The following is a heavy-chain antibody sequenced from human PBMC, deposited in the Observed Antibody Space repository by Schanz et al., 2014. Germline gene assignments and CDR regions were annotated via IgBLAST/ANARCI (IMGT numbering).Heavy chain of an antibody. Sequence: VQLVESGGGVVQPGRSLRLSCAASGFTFSSYGMHWVRQAPGQGLEWVSAISGSGGSTYYADSVKGRFTISRDNSKNTQDLQKNSLRAEDTAVYYCAKDVRPVANTVRFYYMDASGQGTTVTVSS. CDR1: GFTFSSYG. J-gene: IGHJ6*03. D-gene: IGHD6-19*01. CDR3: AKDVRPVANTVRFYYMDA. CDR2: ISGSGGST. V-gene: IGHV3-23*04.